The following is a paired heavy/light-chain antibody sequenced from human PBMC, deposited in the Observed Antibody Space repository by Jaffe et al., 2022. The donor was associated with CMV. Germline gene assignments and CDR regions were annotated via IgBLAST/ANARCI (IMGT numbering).Light chain of an antibody. J-gene: IGKJ1*01. CDR3: HQYYTSQWT. CDR1: QSVLYRSDNNNY. CDR2: WAS. Sequence: DIVMTQSPDSLAVSLGERATINCKSSQSVLYRSDNNNYLAWYQQKAGQPPRLLIYWASNREAGVPDRFSGSGSGTDFALTINDLQAEDVALYYCHQYYTSQWTFGQGTKVEIK. V-gene: IGKV4-1*01.
Heavy chain of an antibody. CDR3: ASDEWRGRN. CDR1: GFPFSSYG. D-gene: IGHD3-3*01. CDR2: IWGNGITK. Sequence: QVQLVESGGGVVQPGTSLRLSCAASGFPFSSYGMHWVRQAPGEGLEWVAVIWGNGITKYYADSVKGRFTISRDNSKDMLYLQMDSLRSEDTATYYCASDEWRGRNWGQGTLVTVSS. V-gene: IGHV3-33*08. J-gene: IGHJ4*02.